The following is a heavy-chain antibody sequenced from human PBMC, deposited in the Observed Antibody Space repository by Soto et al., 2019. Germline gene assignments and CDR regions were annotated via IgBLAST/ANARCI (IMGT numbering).Heavy chain of an antibody. CDR3: ARGYYYDSSGYLTNDY. Sequence: SVKVSCKASGGTFSSYAISWVRQAPGQGLERMGGIIPIFGTANYAQKFQGRVTITADESTSTAYMELSSLRSEDTAVYYCARGYYYDSSGYLTNDYWGQGTLVTVSS. J-gene: IGHJ4*02. CDR2: IIPIFGTA. CDR1: GGTFSSYA. D-gene: IGHD3-22*01. V-gene: IGHV1-69*13.